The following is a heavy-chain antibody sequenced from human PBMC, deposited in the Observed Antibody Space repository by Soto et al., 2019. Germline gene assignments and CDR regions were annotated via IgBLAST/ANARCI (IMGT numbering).Heavy chain of an antibody. CDR3: AQDPSYGDYNYYGMDV. J-gene: IGHJ6*02. CDR1: GASINGGGYY. Sequence: QVQLQESGPGLVKPSQTLSLTCTVSGASINGGGYYWSWIRQHPGKGLEWIGSIYYSGNTYYSPSLKSRVTIPVDTSNNHFSQRLTPVAAADTAVYYCAQDPSYGDYNYYGMDVWGHGTTVSVSS. CDR2: IYYSGNT. V-gene: IGHV4-31*03. D-gene: IGHD4-17*01.